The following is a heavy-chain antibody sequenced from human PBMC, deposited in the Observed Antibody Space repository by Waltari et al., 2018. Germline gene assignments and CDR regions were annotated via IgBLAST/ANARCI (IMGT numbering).Heavy chain of an antibody. D-gene: IGHD4-17*01. V-gene: IGHV3-43*01. J-gene: IGHJ4*02. CDR1: GFTFGRFT. CDR3: AKEADYPCPHFDH. CDR2: INLFGDT. Sequence: EVQLVQSGAVAAQPGGSLRLSCAASGFTFGRFTMHWVRQSPGQGLEWVSFINLFGDTNYSDSVKGRFAISRDNSESSVYLNIHDATFGDAGLYFCAKEADYPCPHFDHWGQGALVTVSS.